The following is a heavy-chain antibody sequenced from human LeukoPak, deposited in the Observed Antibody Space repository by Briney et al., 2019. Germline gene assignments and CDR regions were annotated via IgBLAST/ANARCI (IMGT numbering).Heavy chain of an antibody. J-gene: IGHJ4*02. Sequence: SETLSLTCTVSGGSISSYYWSWIRQPPGKGLEWIGYIYYSGSTYYNPSLKSRVTISIDTSKNQFSLKLTSLTAADTAVYYCARGRARRIQPLNFDYWGQGTLVTVSS. V-gene: IGHV4-59*12. CDR3: ARGRARRIQPLNFDY. CDR2: IYYSGST. CDR1: GGSISSYY. D-gene: IGHD5-18*01.